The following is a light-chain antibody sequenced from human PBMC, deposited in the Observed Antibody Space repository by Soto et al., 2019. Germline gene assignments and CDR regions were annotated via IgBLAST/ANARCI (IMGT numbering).Light chain of an antibody. J-gene: IGKJ2*01. Sequence: IVLTQSPGTLSLSPGERATLSCRASQSVSSNYLAWYQQKPGQAPRLLIYGTSSRATGTPDRFSGSGSGTDFTLTISRLEPEDFALYYCQQYGSSPYTFGQGTNLEIK. V-gene: IGKV3-20*01. CDR2: GTS. CDR3: QQYGSSPYT. CDR1: QSVSSNY.